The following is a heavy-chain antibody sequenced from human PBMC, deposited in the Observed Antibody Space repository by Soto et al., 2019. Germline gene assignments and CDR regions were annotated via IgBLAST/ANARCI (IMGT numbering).Heavy chain of an antibody. CDR3: ARLYTGNYIMYY. Sequence: SETLSLTCTVSGGSISSSSFHWGWIRQPPGKGLEWIGSIHNTGNIFYNPSLKSRVTLSIDTSQSQFSLHLSSVTAADTAVYYCARLYTGNYIMYYWGPGTLVTVSS. D-gene: IGHD1-26*01. V-gene: IGHV4-39*01. J-gene: IGHJ4*02. CDR2: IHNTGNI. CDR1: GGSISSSSFH.